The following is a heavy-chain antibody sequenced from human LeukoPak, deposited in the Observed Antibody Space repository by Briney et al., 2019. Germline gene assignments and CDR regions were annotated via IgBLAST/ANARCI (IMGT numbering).Heavy chain of an antibody. Sequence: SETLSLTCTLSGGSIDTATLFWGWIRQPPGKGLDYIGSIFYIGSTYYNPSLRSRVTISVDTSKNQFSLKLSSVTAADTAVYYCARLVPAAWWFDPWGQGTLVTVSS. V-gene: IGHV4-39*01. CDR3: ARLVPAAWWFDP. CDR1: GGSIDTATLF. CDR2: IFYIGST. D-gene: IGHD2-2*01. J-gene: IGHJ5*02.